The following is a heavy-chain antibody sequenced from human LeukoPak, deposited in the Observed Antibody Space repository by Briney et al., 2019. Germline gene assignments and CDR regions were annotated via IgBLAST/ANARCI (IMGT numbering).Heavy chain of an antibody. D-gene: IGHD2-2*01. CDR3: AGHTSGSSLDY. Sequence: SETLSLTCTVSGGSISSDNYYWSWIRQHPGKGLEWIGYIYYRRGTYHNPSLKSRVTISVDTSKNLLSLKLNSVTATDTAVYYRAGHTSGSSLDYWGQGSLVTVSS. CDR2: IYYRRGT. J-gene: IGHJ4*02. CDR1: GGSISSDNYY. V-gene: IGHV4-39*01.